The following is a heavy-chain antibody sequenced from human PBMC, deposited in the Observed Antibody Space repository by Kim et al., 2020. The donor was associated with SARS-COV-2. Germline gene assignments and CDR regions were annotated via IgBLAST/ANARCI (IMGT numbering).Heavy chain of an antibody. Sequence: SETLSLTCAVYGGSFSGYYWSWIRQPPGKGLEWIGEINHSGSTNYNPSLKSRVTISVDTSKNQFSLKLSSVTAADTAVYYCARSVYYGSGSYYIRTRGVDYWGQGTLVTVSS. V-gene: IGHV4-34*01. CDR3: ARSVYYGSGSYYIRTRGVDY. J-gene: IGHJ4*02. CDR2: INHSGST. D-gene: IGHD3-10*01. CDR1: GGSFSGYY.